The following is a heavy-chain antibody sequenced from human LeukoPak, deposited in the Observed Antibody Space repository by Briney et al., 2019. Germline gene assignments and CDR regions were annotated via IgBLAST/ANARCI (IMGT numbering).Heavy chain of an antibody. J-gene: IGHJ3*01. CDR1: RFTFDDYG. CDR2: INWKGVST. Sequence: GGSLRLSCAASRFTFDDYGMSWVRQAPGKGLEWVSSINWKGVSTGYADSVKGRFTISRDNAKKSLYLQMNNLRAEDTALYYCARESYDILTGFLGFDVWGPGTMVTVSS. D-gene: IGHD3-9*01. CDR3: ARESYDILTGFLGFDV. V-gene: IGHV3-20*04.